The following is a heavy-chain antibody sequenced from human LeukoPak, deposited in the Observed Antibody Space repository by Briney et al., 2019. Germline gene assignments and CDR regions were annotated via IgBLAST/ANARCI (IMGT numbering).Heavy chain of an antibody. J-gene: IGHJ4*02. V-gene: IGHV4-34*01. CDR2: INHSGST. CDR3: ARDLYYYDSSGYYYTVNY. CDR1: GGSFSGYY. Sequence: SETLSLTCAVYGGSFSGYYWSWIRQPPGKGLEWIGEINHSGSTNYNPSLKSRVTISVDTSKNQFSLKLSSVTAADTAVYYCARDLYYYDSSGYYYTVNYWGQGTLVTVSS. D-gene: IGHD3-22*01.